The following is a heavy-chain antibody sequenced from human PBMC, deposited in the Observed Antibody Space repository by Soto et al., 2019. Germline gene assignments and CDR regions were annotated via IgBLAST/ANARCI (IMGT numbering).Heavy chain of an antibody. CDR2: RLFDRRNK. Sequence: PGGTLRRSCAASGLTFSSYTMHRVRQAPGKGLESGAVRLFDRRNKYYANSVKGRFTITRDNSKSTLHRHVSSLRPEDTAVYYCAREGEDGHQLAVRGYFDSWGQRTLVTVSS. CDR1: GLTFSSYT. J-gene: IGHJ4*02. D-gene: IGHD6-13*01. V-gene: IGHV3-30*04. CDR3: AREGEDGHQLAVRGYFDS.